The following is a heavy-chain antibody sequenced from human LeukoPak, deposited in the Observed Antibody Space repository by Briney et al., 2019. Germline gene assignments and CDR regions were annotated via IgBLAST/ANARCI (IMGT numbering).Heavy chain of an antibody. CDR1: GGSIDSYY. CDR2: IYYTGST. J-gene: IGHJ4*02. CDR3: ARVYQSAEYYFDY. V-gene: IGHV4-59*01. D-gene: IGHD2-2*01. Sequence: SETLSLTCTVSGGSIDSYYWSWIRQPPGKSLEWIGYIYYTGSTEYHPSLKSRVTISLDTSKNQFSLKLTSVTAADTAVYYCARVYQSAEYYFDYWGQGNLVSVSS.